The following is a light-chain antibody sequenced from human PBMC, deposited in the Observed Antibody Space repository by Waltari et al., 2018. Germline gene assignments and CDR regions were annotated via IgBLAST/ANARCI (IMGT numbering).Light chain of an antibody. J-gene: IGKJ1*01. V-gene: IGKV1-5*03. CDR2: GAS. CDR1: QSITTS. Sequence: DIQMTQSPSTLSASVGAPVIISCRASQSITTSLAWYHQKPGKAPDVLIYGASNLEIGVPSRFSGSGSGTEFTLTISSLQPDDFATYYCQQYKSYKTFGQGTRVEIK. CDR3: QQYKSYKT.